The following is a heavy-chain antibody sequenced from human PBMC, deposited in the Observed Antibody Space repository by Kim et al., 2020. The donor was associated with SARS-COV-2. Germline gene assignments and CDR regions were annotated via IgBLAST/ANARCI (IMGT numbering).Heavy chain of an antibody. CDR2: ISWNSGSI. CDR3: AKGAYSSGWYDPAAFDY. V-gene: IGHV3-9*01. CDR1: GFTFDDYA. Sequence: GGSLRLSCAASGFTFDDYAMHWVRQAPGKGLEWVSGISWNSGSIGYADSVKGRFTISRDNAKNSLYLQMNSLRAEDTALYYCAKGAYSSGWYDPAAFDYWGQGTLVTVSS. D-gene: IGHD6-19*01. J-gene: IGHJ4*02.